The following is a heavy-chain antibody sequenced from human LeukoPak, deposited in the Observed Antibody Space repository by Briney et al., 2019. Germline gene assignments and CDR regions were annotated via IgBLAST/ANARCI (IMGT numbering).Heavy chain of an antibody. CDR2: ISAYNSHT. J-gene: IGHJ4*02. D-gene: IGHD3-10*01. Sequence: ASVKVSCKASGYTLTSYGISWVRQAPGQGLEWMGFISAYNSHTKYVEKFQARVTMTKDTSTSTAYMELTSLTSDDTAVYYCARGGPELYFFDYWGQGTLVTVSS. V-gene: IGHV1-18*01. CDR3: ARGGPELYFFDY. CDR1: GYTLTSYG.